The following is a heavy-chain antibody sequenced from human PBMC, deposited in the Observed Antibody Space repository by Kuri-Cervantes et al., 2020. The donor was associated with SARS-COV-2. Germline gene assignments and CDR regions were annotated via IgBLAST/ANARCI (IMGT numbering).Heavy chain of an antibody. V-gene: IGHV3-30*03. CDR3: ARSPSYGSGSYYNY. Sequence: GGSLRLSCAASGFTFSSYGMHWVRQAPGKGLEWVAVISYDGSNKYYADSVKGRFTISRDNSKNTLYLQMNSLRAEDTAVYYCARSPSYGSGSYYNYWGQGTLVTVSS. D-gene: IGHD3-10*01. CDR2: ISYDGSNK. CDR1: GFTFSSYG. J-gene: IGHJ4*02.